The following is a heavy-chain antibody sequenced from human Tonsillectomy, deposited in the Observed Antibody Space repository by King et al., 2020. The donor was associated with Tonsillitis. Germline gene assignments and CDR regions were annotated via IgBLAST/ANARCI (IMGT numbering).Heavy chain of an antibody. CDR3: VKDRDYHDSSDRTVAFDI. CDR1: GFTFSRFV. Sequence: VQLVESGGGLVQPGGSLRLSCSASGFTFSRFVIHWVRQAPGKGLEYLSAISINGGSTYYADSVKGRFTISRDNSKNTLYLQMSSLRAEDTAVYYCVKDRDYHDSSDRTVAFDIWGQGTMVTVSS. D-gene: IGHD3-22*01. J-gene: IGHJ3*02. V-gene: IGHV3-64D*06. CDR2: ISINGGST.